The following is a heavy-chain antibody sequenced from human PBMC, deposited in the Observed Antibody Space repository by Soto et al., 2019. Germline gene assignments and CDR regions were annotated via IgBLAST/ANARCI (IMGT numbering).Heavy chain of an antibody. D-gene: IGHD3-10*01. CDR1: GGSISSYY. CDR3: ARRRSGPTFFDY. J-gene: IGHJ4*02. Sequence: PSETLSLTCTVSGGSISSYYWSWIRQPPGKGLEWIGFIYHSGSTNYSPSLKSRVTISVDTSKNQFSLKLSSLTAADTAVYYCARRRSGPTFFDYWGQGTLVT. V-gene: IGHV4-59*08. CDR2: IYHSGST.